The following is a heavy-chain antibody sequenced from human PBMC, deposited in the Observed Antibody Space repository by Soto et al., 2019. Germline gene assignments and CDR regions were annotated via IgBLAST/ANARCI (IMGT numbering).Heavy chain of an antibody. CDR3: ADTYYDFWSGYYIPADYYYYGMDV. V-gene: IGHV1-69*13. J-gene: IGHJ6*02. CDR2: IIPIFGTA. Sequence: SVKVSCKASGGTFSSYAISWVRQAPGQGLEWMGGIIPIFGTANYAQKFQGRVTITADESTSTAYMELSSLRSEDTAVYYCADTYYDFWSGYYIPADYYYYGMDVWGQGTTVTVSS. CDR1: GGTFSSYA. D-gene: IGHD3-3*01.